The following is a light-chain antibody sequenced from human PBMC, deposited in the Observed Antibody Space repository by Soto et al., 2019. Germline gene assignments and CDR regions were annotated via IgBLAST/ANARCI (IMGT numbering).Light chain of an antibody. Sequence: QSVPIQPPSASGTPGQRVTISCSGSSSNIKGNTVNWYQHLPGTAPKLLIYINDQRPSGVPDRFSGSKSGTSASLAISGLQSDDEADYYCAVWDDRLNGPVFGGGTKLTVL. CDR1: SSNIKGNT. V-gene: IGLV1-44*01. CDR2: IND. J-gene: IGLJ3*02. CDR3: AVWDDRLNGPV.